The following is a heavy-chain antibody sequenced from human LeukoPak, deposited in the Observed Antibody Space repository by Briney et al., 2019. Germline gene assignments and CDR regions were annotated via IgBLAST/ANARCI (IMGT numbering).Heavy chain of an antibody. J-gene: IGHJ6*02. CDR2: IYTSGST. CDR3: ARDSVAGTRAGGYYYYGMDV. V-gene: IGHV4-61*02. D-gene: IGHD6-19*01. CDR1: GGSISSGSYY. Sequence: SQTLSLTCTVSGGSISSGSYYWSWIRQPAGKGLEWIGRIYTSGSTNYNPSLKSRVTISVDTSKNQFSLELSSVTAADTAVYYCARDSVAGTRAGGYYYYGMDVWGQGTTVTVSS.